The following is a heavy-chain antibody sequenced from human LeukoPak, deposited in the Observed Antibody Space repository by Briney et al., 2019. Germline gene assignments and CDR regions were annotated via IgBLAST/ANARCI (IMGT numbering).Heavy chain of an antibody. Sequence: PGGSLRLSCAASGFTSSGFWMHWVRHAPGKGLVWVSRIDGDGGSTTYADSVKGRFTISRDNARNTLHLQMISLRAEDTAVYYCARTMTGGFFDFWGQGTLVTVSS. CDR2: IDGDGGST. J-gene: IGHJ4*02. V-gene: IGHV3-74*03. CDR1: GFTSSGFW. CDR3: ARTMTGGFFDF. D-gene: IGHD3-16*01.